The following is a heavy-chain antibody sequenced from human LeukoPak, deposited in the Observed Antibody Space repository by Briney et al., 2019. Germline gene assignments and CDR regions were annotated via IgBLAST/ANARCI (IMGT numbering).Heavy chain of an antibody. CDR3: ARHSGGWSFDY. CDR2: VSYSGST. D-gene: IGHD6-19*01. J-gene: IGHJ4*02. Sequence: SETLSLTCTISGGSISGYYWSWIRQPPGKGLEWIGYVSYSGSTNYNPSLKSRVSISVDTSKNQFSLNLNSLTAADTAVYYCARHSGGWSFDYWGQGTLITVSS. V-gene: IGHV4-59*08. CDR1: GGSISGYY.